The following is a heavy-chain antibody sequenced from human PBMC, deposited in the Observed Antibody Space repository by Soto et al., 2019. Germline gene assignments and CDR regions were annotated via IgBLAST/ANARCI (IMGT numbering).Heavy chain of an antibody. CDR2: IIPIFGTA. Sequence: EASVKVSCKASGGTFSSYAISWVRQAPGQGLEWMGGIIPIFGTANYAQKFQGRVTITADESTSTAYMELSSLRSEDTAVYYCARDKDSGGTFDYWGQGTLVTVSS. V-gene: IGHV1-69*13. J-gene: IGHJ4*02. CDR1: GGTFSSYA. CDR3: ARDKDSGGTFDY. D-gene: IGHD3-16*01.